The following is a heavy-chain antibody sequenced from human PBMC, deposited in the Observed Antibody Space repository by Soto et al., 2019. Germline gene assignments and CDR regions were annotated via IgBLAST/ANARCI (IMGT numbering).Heavy chain of an antibody. V-gene: IGHV3-21*01. CDR2: ISSTTNYI. J-gene: IGHJ4*02. CDR3: GSMARIDY. Sequence: LRLSCAASGFTFTRYSMNWVRQAPGKGLEWVSSISSTTNYIYYADSVKGRFTISRDNAKNSLYLQMNSLRDEDTAVYYCGSMARIDYWGQGTLVTVSS. D-gene: IGHD3-10*01. CDR1: GFTFTRYS.